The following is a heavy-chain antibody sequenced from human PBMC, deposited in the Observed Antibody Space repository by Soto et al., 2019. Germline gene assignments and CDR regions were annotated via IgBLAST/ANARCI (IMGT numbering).Heavy chain of an antibody. CDR2: IIPIFGTA. CDR1: GGTFSSYA. V-gene: IGHV1-69*12. Sequence: QVQLVQSGAEVKKPGSSVKVSCKASGGTFSSYAISWVRQAPGQGLEWMGGIIPIFGTANYAQKFQGRVTITAEESTSTAYMELSSLRSEDTAVYYCARAPDYYDSSGYYRGYFDYWGQGTLVTVSS. CDR3: ARAPDYYDSSGYYRGYFDY. D-gene: IGHD3-22*01. J-gene: IGHJ4*02.